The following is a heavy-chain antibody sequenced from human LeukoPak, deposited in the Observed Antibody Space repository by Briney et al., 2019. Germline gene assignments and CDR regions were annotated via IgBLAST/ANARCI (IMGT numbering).Heavy chain of an antibody. Sequence: PGRSLRLSCAASGFTFSSYAMHWVRQAPGKGLEWVALISYDGNNGYYAASVKGRFTISRDNSKNTLYLQMNSLSAEDTAVYYCAKDEGYGDYGGYFDYWGQGTLVTVSS. CDR3: AKDEGYGDYGGYFDY. V-gene: IGHV3-30*04. CDR2: ISYDGNNG. J-gene: IGHJ4*02. CDR1: GFTFSSYA. D-gene: IGHD4-17*01.